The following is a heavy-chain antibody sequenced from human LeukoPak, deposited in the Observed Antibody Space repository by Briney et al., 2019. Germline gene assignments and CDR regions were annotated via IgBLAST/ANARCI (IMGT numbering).Heavy chain of an antibody. CDR3: GSLTVVAKDH. CDR2: INSDGSAT. CDR1: GFSFSTHW. Sequence: PGGSLRLSCAASGFSFSTHWIHWVRQAPGKGLVYVAQINSDGSATAYADSVKGRFTISRDNAKNTLYLEMISLRAEDTAVYYCGSLTVVAKDHWGQGTLVTVSS. D-gene: IGHD3-22*01. V-gene: IGHV3-74*01. J-gene: IGHJ4*02.